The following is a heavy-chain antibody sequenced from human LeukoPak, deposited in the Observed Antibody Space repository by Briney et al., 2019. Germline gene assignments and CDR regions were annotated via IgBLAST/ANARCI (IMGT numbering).Heavy chain of an antibody. V-gene: IGHV3-11*01. J-gene: IGHJ2*01. CDR3: ASPWPRLPYWYFDL. CDR2: ISSSGSTI. Sequence: GGSLRLSCAASGFTFSDYYMSWIRQAPGKGLEWVSYISSSGSTIYYADSVKGRFTISRDNAKNSLYLQMNSLRAEDTAVYYCASPWPRLPYWYFDLWGRGTLVTVSS. D-gene: IGHD5-24*01. CDR1: GFTFSDYY.